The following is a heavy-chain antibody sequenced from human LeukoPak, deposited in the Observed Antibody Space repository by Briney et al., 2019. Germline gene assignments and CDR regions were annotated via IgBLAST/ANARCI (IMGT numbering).Heavy chain of an antibody. Sequence: KPSETLSLTCTVSGGSISSSSYYWGWIRQPPGKGLEWIGSIYYSGSTYYNPSLKSRVTISVDTSKNQFSLKLSSVTAADTAVYYCARGGRRGYSYYYWGQGTLVTVSS. CDR2: IYYSGST. V-gene: IGHV4-39*01. CDR3: ARGGRRGYSYYY. J-gene: IGHJ4*02. CDR1: GGSISSSSYY. D-gene: IGHD5-18*01.